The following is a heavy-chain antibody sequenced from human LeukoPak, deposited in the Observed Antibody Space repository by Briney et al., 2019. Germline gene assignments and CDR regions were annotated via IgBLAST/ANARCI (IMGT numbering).Heavy chain of an antibody. CDR3: ARESSTSCLDV. CDR2: IGTAGDP. J-gene: IGHJ6*02. CDR1: GFTFSSYD. V-gene: IGHV3-13*05. Sequence: GGSLRLSCAASGFTFSSYDMHWVRQATGKGLEWVSAIGTAGDPYYPGSVRGRFTISRENAKNSLYLQMNSLRAGDTAVYYRARESSTSCLDVWGQGTTVTVSS. D-gene: IGHD2-2*01.